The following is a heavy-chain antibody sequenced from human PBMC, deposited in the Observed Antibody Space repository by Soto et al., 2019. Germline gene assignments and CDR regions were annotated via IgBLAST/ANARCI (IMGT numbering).Heavy chain of an antibody. J-gene: IGHJ5*02. D-gene: IGHD6-13*01. CDR3: ARSAAGIGSAHICNWFDP. Sequence: PGESLKISCKGSGYNFANYWIGWVRQMPGKGLEWMGIIYPGDSDARYNPSFQGQVTISADKSISTAYLQWNSLKASDTAMYYCARSAAGIGSAHICNWFDPWGQGTLVTVSS. CDR2: IYPGDSDA. CDR1: GYNFANYW. V-gene: IGHV5-51*01.